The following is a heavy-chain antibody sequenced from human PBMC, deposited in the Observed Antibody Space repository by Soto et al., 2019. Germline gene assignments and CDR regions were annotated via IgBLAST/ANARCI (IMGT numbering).Heavy chain of an antibody. V-gene: IGHV1-69*13. CDR3: ATDSNYDVSNSF. J-gene: IGHJ4*02. CDR2: ILPVSAPP. D-gene: IGHD3-3*01. Sequence: SVKVSCKASGGTLNNYAINWVPQAPGQGLEWMGGILPVSAPPDYAQKFQGRVSITADHSTSTVYMELSRLKSDDTAVYFCATDSNYDVSNSFWGQGTLVTVSS. CDR1: GGTLNNYA.